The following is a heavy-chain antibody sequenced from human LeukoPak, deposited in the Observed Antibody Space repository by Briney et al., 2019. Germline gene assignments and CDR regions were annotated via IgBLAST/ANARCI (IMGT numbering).Heavy chain of an antibody. CDR1: GGSISSSSCY. D-gene: IGHD5-18*01. Sequence: SETLSLTCTVSGGSISSSSCYWGWIRQPPGKGLEWIGCIYYSGSAYYNPSLKSRVTISVDTSKNQFSLKLSSVTAADTAVYYCARSKKGYSYGPFDYWGQGTLVTVSS. V-gene: IGHV4-39*01. J-gene: IGHJ4*02. CDR3: ARSKKGYSYGPFDY. CDR2: IYYSGSA.